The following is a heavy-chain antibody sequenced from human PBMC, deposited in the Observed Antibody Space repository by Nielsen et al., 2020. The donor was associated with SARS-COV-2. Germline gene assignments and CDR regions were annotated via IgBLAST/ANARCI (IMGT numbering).Heavy chain of an antibody. CDR3: AKDGLWFGDPGDYYGMDV. Sequence: GGSLRLSCAASGFTFDDYAMHWVRQAPGEGLEWVSGISWNSGSIGYADSVKGRFTISRDNAKNSLYLQMNSLRAEDTALYYCAKDGLWFGDPGDYYGMDVWGQGTTVTVSS. CDR2: ISWNSGSI. J-gene: IGHJ6*02. CDR1: GFTFDDYA. D-gene: IGHD3-10*01. V-gene: IGHV3-9*01.